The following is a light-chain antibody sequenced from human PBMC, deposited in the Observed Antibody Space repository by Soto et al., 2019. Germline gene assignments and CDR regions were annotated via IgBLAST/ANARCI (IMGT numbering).Light chain of an antibody. CDR2: STS. CDR3: QQSYSMPRT. V-gene: IGKV1-39*01. CDR1: QTISYY. Sequence: DIQMTQSPSSLSASVGDRIIITCRASQTISYYLNWYQHQPGKAPKLPIYSTSSLQSGVPSRFSGSGSGTDFTLTISSLQPEDFATYYCQQSYSMPRTFGQGTKLEIK. J-gene: IGKJ2*02.